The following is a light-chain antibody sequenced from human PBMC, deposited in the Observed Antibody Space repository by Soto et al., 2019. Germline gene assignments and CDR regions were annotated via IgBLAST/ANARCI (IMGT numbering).Light chain of an antibody. CDR3: QQRRSWPLT. CDR1: QSISSY. Sequence: EIVLTQSPATLSLSPGERATLSCRASQSISSYLAWYQQKPDQAPRLLIYDGSNRATGIPARFSGSGSETDFTLTISSLEPEDFAYYYCQQRRSWPLTFGGGTKVEIK. J-gene: IGKJ4*01. CDR2: DGS. V-gene: IGKV3-11*01.